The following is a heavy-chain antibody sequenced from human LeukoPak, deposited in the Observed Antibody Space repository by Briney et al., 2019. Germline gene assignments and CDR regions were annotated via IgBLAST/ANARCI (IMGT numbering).Heavy chain of an antibody. Sequence: SETLSLTCTVSGDSISSGDYYWSWIRQPPGKGLEWIGYIYHSGSTSYNPSLKSRVTISVDTSKNQFSLKLSSVTAADTAVYYCARDLANYDILTGNFGWFDPWGQGTLVTVSS. CDR3: ARDLANYDILTGNFGWFDP. CDR1: GDSISSGDYY. J-gene: IGHJ5*02. CDR2: IYHSGST. D-gene: IGHD3-9*01. V-gene: IGHV4-30-4*01.